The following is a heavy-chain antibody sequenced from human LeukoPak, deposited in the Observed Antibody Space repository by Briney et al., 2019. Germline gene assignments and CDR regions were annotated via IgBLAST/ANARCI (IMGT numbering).Heavy chain of an antibody. CDR2: INHSGST. V-gene: IGHV4-34*01. D-gene: IGHD3-3*01. CDR3: ARGVAGDFWSGYYTGPNWFDP. Sequence: SETLSLTCAVYGGSFSGHYWSWIRQPPGKGLEWIGEINHSGSTNYNPSLKSRVTISVDTSKNQFSLKLSSVTAADTAVYYCARGVAGDFWSGYYTGPNWFDPWGQGTLVTVSP. CDR1: GGSFSGHY. J-gene: IGHJ5*02.